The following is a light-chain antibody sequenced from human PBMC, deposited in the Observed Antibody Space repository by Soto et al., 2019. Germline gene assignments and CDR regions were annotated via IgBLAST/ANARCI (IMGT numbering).Light chain of an antibody. CDR3: QQYDSSPWT. J-gene: IGKJ1*01. Sequence: EIVLTQSPGTLSLSPGERATLSCRASQSVSSSYLAWYQQKPGQAPRLLIYGASRGATGIPDRFSGSGSGTDFTLTISILEPEDFAVYYCQQYDSSPWTFGQGTKVEIK. V-gene: IGKV3-20*01. CDR2: GAS. CDR1: QSVSSSY.